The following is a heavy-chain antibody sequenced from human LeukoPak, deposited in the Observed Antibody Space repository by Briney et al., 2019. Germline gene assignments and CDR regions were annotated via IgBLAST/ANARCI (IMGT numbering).Heavy chain of an antibody. CDR3: ASSTVRGTNWFDP. D-gene: IGHD3-10*01. CDR1: GFTLSDYY. J-gene: IGHJ5*02. Sequence: PGGSLRLSCAASGFTLSDYYMSWIRQAPGKGLEWGSYISSSGSTIYYADSVKGRFTISRDNAKNSLYPQMNSLRAEDTAVYYCASSTVRGTNWFDPWGQGTLVTVSS. CDR2: ISSSGSTI. V-gene: IGHV3-11*04.